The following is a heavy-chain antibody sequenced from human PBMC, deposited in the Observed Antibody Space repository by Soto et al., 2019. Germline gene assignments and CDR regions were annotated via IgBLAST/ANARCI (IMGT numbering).Heavy chain of an antibody. V-gene: IGHV3-13*01. D-gene: IGHD4-4*01. CDR1: GFTFSSYD. J-gene: IGHJ6*02. CDR2: IGTAGDT. Sequence: GGSLRLSCAASGFTFSSYDMHWVRQATGKGLEWVSAIGTAGDTYYPGSVKGRFTISRENAKNSLYLQMNSLRAEDTAVYYCARDDYSNYDGYYYYYGMDVWGQGTTVTVSS. CDR3: ARDDYSNYDGYYYYYGMDV.